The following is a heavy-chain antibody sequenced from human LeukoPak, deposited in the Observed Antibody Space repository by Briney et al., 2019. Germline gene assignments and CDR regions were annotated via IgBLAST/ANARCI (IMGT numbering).Heavy chain of an antibody. CDR1: GFTFSSYW. D-gene: IGHD6-13*01. Sequence: PGGSLRLSCAASGFTFSSYWMSWVRQAPGKGLEWVANIKQDGSEKHYVDSVKGRFTISRDNAKNSLYLQMNSLRAEDTAVYYCARDLGGSSSWPKEGAFDIWGQGTMVTVSS. CDR3: ARDLGGSSSWPKEGAFDI. J-gene: IGHJ3*02. V-gene: IGHV3-7*01. CDR2: IKQDGSEK.